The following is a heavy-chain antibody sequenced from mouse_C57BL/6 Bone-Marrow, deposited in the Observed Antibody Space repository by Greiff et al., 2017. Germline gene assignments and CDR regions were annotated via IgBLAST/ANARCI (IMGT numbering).Heavy chain of an antibody. V-gene: IGHV1-55*01. CDR1: GYTFTSYW. CDR3: ARSRQLRLHYDY. J-gene: IGHJ2*01. CDR2: IYPGSGST. D-gene: IGHD3-2*02. Sequence: QVQLKQPGAELVQPGASVKMSCKASGYTFTSYWITWVKQRPGQGLEWIGDIYPGSGSTNYNEKFKSKATLPVDTSSSTAYMQLSSLTSEYSAVYYCARSRQLRLHYDYWGQGTTLTVSS.